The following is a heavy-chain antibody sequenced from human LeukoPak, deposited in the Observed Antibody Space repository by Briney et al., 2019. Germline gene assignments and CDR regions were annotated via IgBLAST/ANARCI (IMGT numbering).Heavy chain of an antibody. CDR3: AKDHPYGDYRYRPFDY. CDR2: ISGSGGST. V-gene: IGHV3-23*01. D-gene: IGHD4-17*01. CDR1: GFTFSSYA. J-gene: IGHJ4*02. Sequence: GGSLKLSCAASGFTFSSYAMSWVRQAPGKGLEWVSAISGSGGSTYYADSVKGRFTISRDNSKNTLYLQMNSLRAEDTAVYYCAKDHPYGDYRYRPFDYWGQGTLFTVSS.